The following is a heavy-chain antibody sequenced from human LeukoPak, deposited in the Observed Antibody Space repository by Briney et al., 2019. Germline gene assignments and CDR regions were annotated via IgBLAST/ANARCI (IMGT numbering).Heavy chain of an antibody. V-gene: IGHV3-20*04. D-gene: IGHD1-1*01. CDR2: INRNGGNT. CDR1: GFTFDDYG. J-gene: IGHJ4*02. Sequence: GGSPRLSCAASGFTFDDYGMSWVRQAPGKGLEWVSNINRNGGNTAYADSVKGRFTISRDNAKNSLYLQTNSLRAEDTALYYCARDHGAIALTNYLDYWGQGTLVTVPS. CDR3: ARDHGAIALTNYLDY.